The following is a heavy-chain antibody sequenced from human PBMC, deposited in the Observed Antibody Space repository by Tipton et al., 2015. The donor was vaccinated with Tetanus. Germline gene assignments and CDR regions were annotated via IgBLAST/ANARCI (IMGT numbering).Heavy chain of an antibody. Sequence: TLSLTCAVYGGSFSGYYWSWIRQPPGKGLEWIGEINHSGSTNYNPSLKSRVTISVDTSNNLFSLKLTSVTTADTAVYYCARSGGRRYAFDIWGQGTMVTVSS. CDR3: ARSGGRRYAFDI. J-gene: IGHJ3*02. CDR2: INHSGST. CDR1: GGSFSGYY. D-gene: IGHD3-16*01. V-gene: IGHV4-34*01.